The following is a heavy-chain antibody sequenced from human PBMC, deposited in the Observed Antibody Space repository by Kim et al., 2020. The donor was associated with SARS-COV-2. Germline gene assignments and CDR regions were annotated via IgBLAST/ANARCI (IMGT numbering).Heavy chain of an antibody. V-gene: IGHV3-48*03. CDR3: AREGNDVVVVAARGMDV. D-gene: IGHD2-15*01. Sequence: VKGRFTISRDNAKNSLYLQMNSLRAEDTAVYYCAREGNDVVVVAARGMDVWGQGTTVTVSS. J-gene: IGHJ6*02.